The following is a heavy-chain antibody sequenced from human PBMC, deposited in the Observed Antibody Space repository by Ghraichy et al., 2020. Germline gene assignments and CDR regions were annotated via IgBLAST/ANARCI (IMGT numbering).Heavy chain of an antibody. Sequence: SGPTLVKPTQTLTLTCTFSGFSLKTSGVGVGWIRQPPGEALEWLALIYWNDVKRFNTSLKSGLTITKDASRNRVVLTMTNINPVDTGTYYCARGRRLSDGSAFYSIDDYWGQGTLITVSA. CDR1: GFSLKTSGVG. CDR3: ARGRRLSDGSAFYSIDDY. CDR2: IYWNDVK. V-gene: IGHV2-5*01. J-gene: IGHJ4*02. D-gene: IGHD3-10*01.